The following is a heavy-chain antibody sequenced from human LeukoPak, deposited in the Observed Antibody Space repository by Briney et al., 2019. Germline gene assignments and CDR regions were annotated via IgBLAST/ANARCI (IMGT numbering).Heavy chain of an antibody. V-gene: IGHV3-21*01. D-gene: IGHD3-10*01. Sequence: GGSLRLSCAASGFTFSSYSMNWVRQAPGKGLEWVSSISSSSSYIYYADSVKGRFTISRDNAKNSLYLQMNSLRAEDTAVYYCARESKGQKDYGWGSYLRGDYWGQGTLVTVSS. CDR3: ARESKGQKDYGWGSYLRGDY. J-gene: IGHJ4*02. CDR2: ISSSSSYI. CDR1: GFTFSSYS.